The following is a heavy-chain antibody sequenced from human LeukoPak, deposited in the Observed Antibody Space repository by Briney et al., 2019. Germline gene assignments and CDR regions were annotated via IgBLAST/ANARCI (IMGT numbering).Heavy chain of an antibody. V-gene: IGHV1-2*02. CDR3: ARNKEGKSLDY. CDR1: GYIFTDYY. J-gene: IGHJ4*02. Sequence: GASVTVSCKASGYIFTDYYIHWVRQAPGQGLEWMAWMNPKTGGTSYAQKFQGRVTMTRDTSISTAYMELSRLRFDDTAVYYCARNKEGKSLDYWGQGTLVTVSS. CDR2: MNPKTGGT.